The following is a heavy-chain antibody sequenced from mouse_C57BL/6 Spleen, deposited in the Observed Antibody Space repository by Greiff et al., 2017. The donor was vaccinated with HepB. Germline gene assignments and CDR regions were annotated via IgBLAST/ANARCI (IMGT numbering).Heavy chain of an antibody. D-gene: IGHD3-1*01. CDR3: ARDRGTSGAMDY. CDR1: GFTFSSYA. V-gene: IGHV5-4*01. Sequence: DVTLVESGGGLVKPGGSLKLSCAASGFTFSSYAMSWVRQTPEKRLEWVATISDGGSYTYYPDNVKGRFTISRDNAKNNLYLQMSHLKSEDTAMYYCARDRGTSGAMDYWGQGTSVTVSS. J-gene: IGHJ4*01. CDR2: ISDGGSYT.